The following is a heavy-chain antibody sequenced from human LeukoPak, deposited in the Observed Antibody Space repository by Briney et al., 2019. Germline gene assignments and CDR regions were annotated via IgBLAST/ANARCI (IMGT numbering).Heavy chain of an antibody. CDR2: INPNSGGT. CDR3: TSSRDSIPVLGTRGHDAFDI. CDR1: GYTFTGYY. D-gene: IGHD6-19*01. J-gene: IGHJ3*02. V-gene: IGHV1-2*02. Sequence: GASVKVSCKASGYTFTGYYMYWVRQAPGQGLEWMGWINPNSGGTKYAQTVQGKVTMTRDTSISTAYIELSRLRSDDTAVYFCTSSRDSIPVLGTRGHDAFDIWGQGTMVSVSS.